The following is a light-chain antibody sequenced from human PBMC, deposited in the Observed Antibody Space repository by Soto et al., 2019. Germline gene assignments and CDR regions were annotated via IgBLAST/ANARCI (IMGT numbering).Light chain of an antibody. Sequence: SYELTQPPSVSVSPGQTARITCSGDALPKQYAYWYQQKPGQAPVVVIYKDNGRPSGIPERFSGSSSGTTVTLTISGVTAEDEAYYYCQSSDSSGRYPYVFGTGTKVTVL. CDR1: ALPKQY. J-gene: IGLJ1*01. V-gene: IGLV3-25*02. CDR3: QSSDSSGRYPYV. CDR2: KDN.